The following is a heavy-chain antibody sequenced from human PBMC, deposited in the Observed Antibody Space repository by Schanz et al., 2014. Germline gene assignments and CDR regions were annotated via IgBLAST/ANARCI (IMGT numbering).Heavy chain of an antibody. J-gene: IGHJ6*02. V-gene: IGHV3-23*01. CDR1: GFTFSTSA. D-gene: IGHD1-20*01. CDR3: ARRITGTHHNPYYHGMDV. Sequence: DVQLLESGGGLVQPGGSLRLSCAASGFTFSTSAMNWVRQAPGKGLEWVSGISGSGETTYYADSVKGRFTISRDNSKNALYLQMNSLRAEDTAVYYCARRITGTHHNPYYHGMDVWGQGTTVTVSS. CDR2: ISGSGETT.